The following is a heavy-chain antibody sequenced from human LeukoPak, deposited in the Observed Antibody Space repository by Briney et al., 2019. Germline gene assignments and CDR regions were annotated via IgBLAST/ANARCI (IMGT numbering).Heavy chain of an antibody. Sequence: GASVKVSCKASGYTFTDYYIHWVRQAPGQGLEWLGWINPNSGVTNHPQTFQGRVTITRDTSISTAYMELSSLTSDDTAMYYCARDLTSDALDVWGQGTMITVSS. CDR2: INPNSGVT. CDR3: ARDLTSDALDV. J-gene: IGHJ3*01. V-gene: IGHV1-2*02. CDR1: GYTFTDYY.